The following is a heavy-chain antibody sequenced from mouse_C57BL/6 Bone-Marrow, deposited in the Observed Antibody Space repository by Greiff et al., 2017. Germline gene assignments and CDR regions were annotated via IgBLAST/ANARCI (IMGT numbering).Heavy chain of an antibody. D-gene: IGHD2-14*01. Sequence: QVQLKESGAELVRPGASVTLSCKASGYTFTDYEMHWVKQTPVHGLEWIGAIDPETGGTAYNQKFKGKAILTADKSSSTAYMELRSLTSEDSAVYYCTSPYRGYFDVWGTGTTVTVSS. J-gene: IGHJ1*03. CDR1: GYTFTDYE. V-gene: IGHV1-15*01. CDR3: TSPYRGYFDV. CDR2: IDPETGGT.